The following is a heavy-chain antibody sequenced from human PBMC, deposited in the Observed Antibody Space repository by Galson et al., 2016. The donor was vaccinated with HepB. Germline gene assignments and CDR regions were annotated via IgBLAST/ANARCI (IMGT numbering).Heavy chain of an antibody. CDR1: GFTLSTSS. CDR3: ARDVWAARTDYYAMDV. V-gene: IGHV3-23*01. D-gene: IGHD6-6*01. Sequence: SLRLSCAVSGFTLSTSSMSWVRQAPGKGLEWVSTISADASRRYYATSVKGRFTFSRDESKNTLFLQMNSLGVEDTAIYYCARDVWAARTDYYAMDVWGQGTTVTVSS. CDR2: ISADASRR. J-gene: IGHJ6*02.